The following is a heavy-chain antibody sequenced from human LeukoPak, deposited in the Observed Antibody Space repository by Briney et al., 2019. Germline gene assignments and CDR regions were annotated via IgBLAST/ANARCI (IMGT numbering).Heavy chain of an antibody. CDR2: IIPIFGTA. V-gene: IGHV1-69*13. D-gene: IGHD3-22*01. CDR1: VGTFSSYA. J-gene: IGHJ4*02. CDR3: ARVPHYYDSSGSGY. Sequence: SVKVSCKASVGTFSSYAISWVRQAPGQGLEWMGGIIPIFGTANYAQKFQGRVTITADESTSTAYMELSSLRSEDTAVYYCARVPHYYDSSGSGYWGQGTLVTVSS.